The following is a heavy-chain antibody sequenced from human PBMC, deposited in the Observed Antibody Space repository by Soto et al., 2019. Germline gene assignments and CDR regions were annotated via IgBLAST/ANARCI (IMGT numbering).Heavy chain of an antibody. CDR3: AKDKAGYCSSTSCYTYFDY. V-gene: IGHV3-30*18. CDR1: GFTFSSYG. CDR2: ISYDGSNK. J-gene: IGHJ4*02. Sequence: PGGSLRLSCAASGFTFSSYGMHWVRQAPGKGLEWVAVISYDGSNKYYADSVKGRFTISRDNSKNTLYLQMNSLRAEDTAVYYCAKDKAGYCSSTSCYTYFDYWGQGTLVTVSS. D-gene: IGHD2-2*02.